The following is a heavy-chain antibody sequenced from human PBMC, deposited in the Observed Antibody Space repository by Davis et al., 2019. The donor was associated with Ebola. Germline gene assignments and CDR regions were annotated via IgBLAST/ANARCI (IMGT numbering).Heavy chain of an antibody. D-gene: IGHD5-12*01. CDR1: GYSITSYY. V-gene: IGHV4-59*01. Sequence: PSETLSLTCNVSGYSITSYYWSWIRQPPGKGLEWIGNVYHTGSTNYNPSLKSRVTISADTSNNHFPLMLTSVTTADTAVYYCAAGYMTVVTGKWFVTWGQGILVTVSS. CDR3: AAGYMTVVTGKWFVT. CDR2: VYHTGST. J-gene: IGHJ5*02.